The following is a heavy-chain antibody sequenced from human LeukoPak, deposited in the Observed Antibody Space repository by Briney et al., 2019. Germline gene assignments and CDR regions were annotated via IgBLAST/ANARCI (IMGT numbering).Heavy chain of an antibody. V-gene: IGHV4-31*03. CDR3: ARFSRPFYCSSTSCYPHYFDY. Sequence: PSETLSLTCTVSGGSISDNYWSWIRQHPGKGLEWIGYIYYSGSTYYNPSLKSRVTISVDTSKNQFSLKLSSVTAADTAVYYCARFSRPFYCSSTSCYPHYFDYWGQGTLVTVSS. D-gene: IGHD2-2*01. CDR1: GGSISDNY. CDR2: IYYSGST. J-gene: IGHJ4*02.